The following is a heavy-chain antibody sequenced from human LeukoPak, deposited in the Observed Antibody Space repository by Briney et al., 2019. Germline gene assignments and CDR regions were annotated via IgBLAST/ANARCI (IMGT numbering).Heavy chain of an antibody. CDR2: INHSGST. CDR3: ARDRTYYDFWSGYYRYYYYGMDV. V-gene: IGHV4-34*01. D-gene: IGHD3-3*01. CDR1: GGSFSGYY. J-gene: IGHJ6*02. Sequence: PSETLSLTCAVYGGSFSGYYCSWIRQPPGKGLEWIGEINHSGSTNYNPSLKSRVTISVDTSKNQFSLKLSSVTAADTAVYYCARDRTYYDFWSGYYRYYYYGMDVWGQGTTVTVSS.